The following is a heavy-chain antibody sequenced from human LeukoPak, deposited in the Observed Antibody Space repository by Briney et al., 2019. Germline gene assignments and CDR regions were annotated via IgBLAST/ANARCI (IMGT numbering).Heavy chain of an antibody. V-gene: IGHV3-23*01. CDR2: ISGSGGST. CDR1: GFTFSSYA. Sequence: GGSLSLSCALSGFTFSSYAMSCVRRAPGGGVEWVSAISGSGGSTYYADSVKGRFTISRDNSKNTLYLQMNSLRAEDTAVYYCARGPDTMVRGVRVGAFDIWGQGTMVTVSS. CDR3: ARGPDTMVRGVRVGAFDI. D-gene: IGHD3-10*01. J-gene: IGHJ3*02.